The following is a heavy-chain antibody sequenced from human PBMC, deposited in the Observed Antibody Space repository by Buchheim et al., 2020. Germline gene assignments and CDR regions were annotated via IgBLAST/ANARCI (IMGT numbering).Heavy chain of an antibody. D-gene: IGHD1-14*01. V-gene: IGHV4-59*01. J-gene: IGHJ5*02. CDR3: ARGEQTAAAVDNWFDP. Sequence: QVLLQESGPGLLKPSETLSLTCTVSGDSLRGYYWNWIRQPPGKGLEWIGYISYGGTTQYNPTLKSRVSITLDTSKDQFYLKMNTVTAADTAKYFCARGEQTAAAVDNWFDPWGQG. CDR2: ISYGGTT. CDR1: GDSLRGYY.